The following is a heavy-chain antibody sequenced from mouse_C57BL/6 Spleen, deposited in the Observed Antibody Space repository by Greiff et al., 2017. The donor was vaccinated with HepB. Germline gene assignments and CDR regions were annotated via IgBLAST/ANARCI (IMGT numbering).Heavy chain of an antibody. V-gene: IGHV1-26*01. CDR2: INPNNGGT. J-gene: IGHJ3*01. D-gene: IGHD3-2*02. Sequence: EVQLQQSGPELVKPGASVKISCKASGYTFTDYYMNWVKQSHGKSLEWIGDINPNNGGTSYNQKFKGKATLTVDKSSSTAYMELRSLTSEDSAVYYCARSVSSGPAWFAYWGQGTLVTVSA. CDR1: GYTFTDYY. CDR3: ARSVSSGPAWFAY.